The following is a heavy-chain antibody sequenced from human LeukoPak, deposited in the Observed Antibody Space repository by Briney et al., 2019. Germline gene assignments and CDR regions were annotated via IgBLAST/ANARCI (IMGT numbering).Heavy chain of an antibody. V-gene: IGHV3-23*01. J-gene: IGHJ1*01. CDR2: ISGGGSTT. D-gene: IGHD3-22*01. CDR1: GFTFTSYA. Sequence: GGSLRLSCAASGFTFTSYAMSWVRQAPGKGLEWVSAISGGGSTTYYADSVKGRFTISRDNSKNTLYLQMNSLRAEDTAVYYCAKEDAAYYDSSDFYYGYFQHWGQGTLVTVSS. CDR3: AKEDAAYYDSSDFYYGYFQH.